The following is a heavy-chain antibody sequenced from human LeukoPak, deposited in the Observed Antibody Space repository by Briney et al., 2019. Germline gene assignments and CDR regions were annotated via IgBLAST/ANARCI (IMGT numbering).Heavy chain of an antibody. CDR2: IGTSNSYI. J-gene: IGHJ4*02. D-gene: IGHD5-18*01. CDR3: ARRATTERGHSYGLDY. Sequence: PGGSLRLSCVVSGFTFSSYNMNWVRQAPGKGLEWVSSIGTSNSYIYYADSVTGRFTISRDNAKNSLYLQMSSLRAEDTAVYYCARRATTERGHSYGLDYWGQGTLVTVSS. V-gene: IGHV3-21*01. CDR1: GFTFSSYN.